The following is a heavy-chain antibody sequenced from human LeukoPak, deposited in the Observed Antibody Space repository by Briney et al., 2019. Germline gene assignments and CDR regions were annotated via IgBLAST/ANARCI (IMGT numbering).Heavy chain of an antibody. CDR2: ISYDGSDK. CDR1: GFSFSRYA. J-gene: IGHJ4*02. Sequence: GGSLRLSCAASGFSFSRYAMHWVRQAPGKGLEGVALISYDGSDKYYADSVKGRFSISRDNSKNTLYLQMNSLRAEDTAVYYCARGAYSSSWLNFDYWGQGTLVTVSS. CDR3: ARGAYSSSWLNFDY. D-gene: IGHD6-13*01. V-gene: IGHV3-30*04.